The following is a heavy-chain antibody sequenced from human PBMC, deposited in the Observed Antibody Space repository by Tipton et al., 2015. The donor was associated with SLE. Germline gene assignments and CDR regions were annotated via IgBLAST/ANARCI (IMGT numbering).Heavy chain of an antibody. CDR3: ARGPFVTFGGVIVRAHGAFDI. CDR1: GGSISSSSYY. D-gene: IGHD3-16*02. Sequence: TLSLTCTVSGGSISSSSYYWGWIRQPPGKGLEWIGSIYYSGSTNYNPSLKSRVTISVDTSKNQFSLKLSSVTAADTAVYYCARGPFVTFGGVIVRAHGAFDIWGQGTMVTVSS. J-gene: IGHJ3*02. V-gene: IGHV4-39*07. CDR2: IYYSGST.